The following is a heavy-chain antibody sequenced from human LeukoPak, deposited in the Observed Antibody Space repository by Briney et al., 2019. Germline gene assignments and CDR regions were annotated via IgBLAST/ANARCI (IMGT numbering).Heavy chain of an antibody. V-gene: IGHV4-30-2*01. CDR1: GGSISSCGYS. CDR2: IYHSGST. Sequence: SEALSLTCAVSGGSISSCGYSWSWIRQPPGKGLEWIGYIYHSGSTYYNPSLKSRVTISVDRSKNQFSLKLSSVTAADTAVYYCARVEEYFDYWGQGTLVTVSS. J-gene: IGHJ4*02. CDR3: ARVEEYFDY.